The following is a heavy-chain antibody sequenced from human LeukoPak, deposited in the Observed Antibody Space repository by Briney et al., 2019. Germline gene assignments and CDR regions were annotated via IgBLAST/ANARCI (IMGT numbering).Heavy chain of an antibody. CDR3: ARESGYSYGYGFRRVAFDI. V-gene: IGHV3-7*01. D-gene: IGHD5-18*01. Sequence: GGSLRLSCTASGFTFSSYWMSWVRQAPGKGLEWVANIKQDGSEKYYVDSVKGRFTISRDNAKNSLYLQMNSLRAEDTAVYYCARESGYSYGYGFRRVAFDIWGQRTMVTVSS. CDR1: GFTFSSYW. J-gene: IGHJ3*02. CDR2: IKQDGSEK.